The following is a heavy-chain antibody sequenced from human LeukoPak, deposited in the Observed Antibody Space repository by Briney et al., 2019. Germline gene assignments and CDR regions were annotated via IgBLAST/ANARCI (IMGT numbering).Heavy chain of an antibody. CDR1: GGSISGYY. D-gene: IGHD1-7*01. J-gene: IGHJ3*02. Sequence: PSETLSLTCTVSGGSISGYYWTWIRQPAGKGLEWIGRVYTSGSTHYNPSLKTRLTMSVDTSKNQFSLKLSSVTAADTAVYYCARLITGTTTAFDIWGQGTMVTVSS. CDR2: VYTSGST. CDR3: ARLITGTTTAFDI. V-gene: IGHV4-4*07.